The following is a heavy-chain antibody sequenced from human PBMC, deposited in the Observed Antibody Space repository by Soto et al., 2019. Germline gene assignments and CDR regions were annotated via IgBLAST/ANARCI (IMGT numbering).Heavy chain of an antibody. Sequence: EVQLVESGGGLVQPGESLTLSCAASGFTFNKYWMTWVRQAPGKGLEWVATIKEDGSEKYYGDSLRGRITISRDNAESSVYLQMNSLRAEDTAVYYCVRERVDYWGQGTLVTVSS. CDR2: IKEDGSEK. CDR1: GFTFNKYW. V-gene: IGHV3-7*01. CDR3: VRERVDY. J-gene: IGHJ4*02.